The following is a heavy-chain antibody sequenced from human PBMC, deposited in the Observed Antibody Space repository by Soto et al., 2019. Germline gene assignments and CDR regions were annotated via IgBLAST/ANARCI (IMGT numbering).Heavy chain of an antibody. D-gene: IGHD2-2*01. J-gene: IGHJ6*02. CDR3: AKLPYCSSTSCYDYYYGMDV. CDR2: ISYDGSNK. V-gene: IGHV3-30*18. Sequence: GGSLRLSCAASGFTFSSYGMHWVRQAPGKGLEWVAVISYDGSNKYYADSVKGRFTISRDNSKNTLYLQMNSLRAEDTAVYYCAKLPYCSSTSCYDYYYGMDVWGQGTTVTVSS. CDR1: GFTFSSYG.